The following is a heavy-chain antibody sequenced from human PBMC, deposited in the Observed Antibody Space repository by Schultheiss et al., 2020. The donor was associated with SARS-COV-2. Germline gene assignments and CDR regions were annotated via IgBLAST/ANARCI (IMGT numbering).Heavy chain of an antibody. CDR1: GFTFSSYA. J-gene: IGHJ2*01. CDR3: ARGSETDTAMPHNWYFDL. CDR2: ISYDGSNK. V-gene: IGHV3-30*14. D-gene: IGHD5-18*01. Sequence: GGSLRLSCAASGFTFSSYAMHWVRQAPGKGLEWVAVISYDGSNKYYADSVKGRFTISRDNAKNSLYLQMNSLRAGDTAVYYCARGSETDTAMPHNWYFDLWGRGTLVTVSS.